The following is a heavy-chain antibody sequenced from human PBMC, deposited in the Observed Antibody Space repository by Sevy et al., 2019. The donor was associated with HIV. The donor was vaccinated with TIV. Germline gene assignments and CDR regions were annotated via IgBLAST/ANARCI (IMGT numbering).Heavy chain of an antibody. CDR3: ARVRVAAVGATMDYYYMDV. CDR2: TYYRSKWYN. Sequence: QSQTLSLTCAISGDSVSSNSAAWNWIRQSPSRGLEWLGRTYYRSKWYNDYAVSVKSRITINPDTSKNQFSLQLNSVTPGDTAVYYCARVRVAAVGATMDYYYMDVWGKGTTVTVSS. CDR1: GDSVSSNSAA. J-gene: IGHJ6*03. D-gene: IGHD1-26*01. V-gene: IGHV6-1*01.